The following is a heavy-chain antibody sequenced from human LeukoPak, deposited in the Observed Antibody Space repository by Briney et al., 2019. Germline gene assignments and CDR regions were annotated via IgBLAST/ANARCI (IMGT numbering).Heavy chain of an antibody. CDR2: INHSGST. D-gene: IGHD3-10*01. CDR1: GGSFSGYY. V-gene: IGHV4-34*01. CDR3: ARFTRLYYYGSGSNWFDP. Sequence: PSETLSLTCAVYGGSFSGYYWSWIRQPPGKGLEWIGEINHSGSTNYNPSLKSRVTISVDTSKNQFSLKLSSVTAADTAVYYCARFTRLYYYGSGSNWFDPWGQGTLVTVSS. J-gene: IGHJ5*02.